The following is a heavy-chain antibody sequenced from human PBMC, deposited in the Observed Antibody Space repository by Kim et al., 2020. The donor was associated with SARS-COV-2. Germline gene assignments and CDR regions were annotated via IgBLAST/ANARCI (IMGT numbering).Heavy chain of an antibody. CDR1: GYTFTSYA. CDR3: ARGPNPLPAYYDFWSGYSVALGGYFDL. J-gene: IGHJ2*01. Sequence: ASVKVSCKASGYTFTSYAMNWVQQAPGQGLEWMGWINTNTGNPTYAQGFTGRFVFSLDTSVSTAYLQISSLKAEDTAVYYCARGPNPLPAYYDFWSGYSVALGGYFDLWGRGTLVTVSS. D-gene: IGHD3-3*01. V-gene: IGHV7-4-1*02. CDR2: INTNTGNP.